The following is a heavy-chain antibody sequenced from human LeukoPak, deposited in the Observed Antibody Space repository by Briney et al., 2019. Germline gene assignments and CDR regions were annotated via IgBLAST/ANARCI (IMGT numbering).Heavy chain of an antibody. J-gene: IGHJ4*02. D-gene: IGHD3-22*01. Sequence: ASVKVSCKASGGTFSSYAISWVRQAPGQGLEWMGGIIPIFGTANYAQKFQGRVTITADKSTSTAYMELSSLRSEDTAVYYCARLGLSGYYYDSSGYYDDYWGQGTLVTVSS. CDR2: IIPIFGTA. V-gene: IGHV1-69*06. CDR3: ARLGLSGYYYDSSGYYDDY. CDR1: GGTFSSYA.